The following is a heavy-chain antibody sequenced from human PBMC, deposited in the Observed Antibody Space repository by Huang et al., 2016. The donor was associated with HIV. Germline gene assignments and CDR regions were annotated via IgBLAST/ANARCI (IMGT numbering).Heavy chain of an antibody. CDR3: ARRYNSRRDY. Sequence: QVQLEQWGAGLLKASETLSLTCAVYGGSFSGYYWKWLRQAPGKGLEWVGEINHRGNTNYNPSLKSRVNMSVDTSKSQFSLYLTSLSAADTGTYFCARRYNSRRDYWGRGTLVTVHS. CDR1: GGSFSGYY. D-gene: IGHD3-22*01. J-gene: IGHJ4*02. CDR2: INHRGNT. V-gene: IGHV4-34*02.